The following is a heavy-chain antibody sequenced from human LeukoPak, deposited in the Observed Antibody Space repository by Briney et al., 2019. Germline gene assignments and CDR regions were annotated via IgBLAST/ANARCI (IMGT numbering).Heavy chain of an antibody. CDR1: GGSLSGYY. CDR2: INHSGST. Sequence: PSETLSLTCAVYGGSLSGYYWSWIRQPPGKGLEWIGEINHSGSTNYNPSLKSRVTISVDTSKNQFSLKLSSVTAADTAVYYCARGPRYYYDSSGYYFYQDAFDIWGQGTMVTVSS. D-gene: IGHD3-22*01. CDR3: ARGPRYYYDSSGYYFYQDAFDI. V-gene: IGHV4-34*01. J-gene: IGHJ3*02.